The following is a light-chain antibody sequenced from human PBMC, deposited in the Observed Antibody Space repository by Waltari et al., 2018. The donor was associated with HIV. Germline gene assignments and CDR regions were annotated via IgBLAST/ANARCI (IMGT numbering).Light chain of an antibody. Sequence: ISCTGTSSDVGSYNRVSWYQQPPGKAPKLMIYEVSKRPSGVPDRFSGSKSGNTASLTVSGLQAEDEADYYCSSYAGSNNLVFGGGTKLTVL. J-gene: IGLJ2*01. V-gene: IGLV2-8*01. CDR1: SSDVGSYNR. CDR2: EVS. CDR3: SSYAGSNNLV.